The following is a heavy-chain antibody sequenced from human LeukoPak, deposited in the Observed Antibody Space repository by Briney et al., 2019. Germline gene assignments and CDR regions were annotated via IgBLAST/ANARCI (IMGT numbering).Heavy chain of an antibody. V-gene: IGHV4-59*01. CDR1: GGSISSYY. CDR2: TYYSGST. D-gene: IGHD3-10*01. J-gene: IGHJ6*04. CDR3: ARVGHYYGSGSYYNPWDYYYGMDV. Sequence: PSETLSLTCTVSGGSISSYYWSWIRQPPGKGLEWIGYTYYSGSTNYNPSLKSRVTISVDTSKNQFSLKLSSVTAADTAVYYCARVGHYYGSGSYYNPWDYYYGMDVWGKGTTVTVSS.